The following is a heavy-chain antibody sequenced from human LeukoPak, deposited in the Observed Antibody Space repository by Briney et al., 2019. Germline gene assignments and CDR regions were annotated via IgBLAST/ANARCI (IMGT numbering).Heavy chain of an antibody. CDR1: GFTFSSYS. J-gene: IGHJ4*02. Sequence: GGSLRLSCAASGFTFSSYSMNWVRQAPGKGLEWVSSISSSSSYIYYADSVKGRFAISRDNAKNSLYLQMNSLRAEDTAVYYCARDSGGRVYNYWGQGTLVTVSS. D-gene: IGHD6-13*01. CDR3: ARDSGGRVYNY. V-gene: IGHV3-21*01. CDR2: ISSSSSYI.